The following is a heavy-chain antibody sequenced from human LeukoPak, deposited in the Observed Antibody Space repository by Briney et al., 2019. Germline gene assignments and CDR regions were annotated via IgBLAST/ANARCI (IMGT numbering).Heavy chain of an antibody. CDR2: IKTDVTST. J-gene: IGHJ4*02. CDR3: TTIRPDY. Sequence: GGSLRLSCVVSGFTFSDYWMHWVRQAPGKGLVWVSRIKTDVTSTDYADSVKGRFTISRDNAKNTLYLQMDSLRADDTAVYYCTTIRPDYWGRGTLVTVSS. V-gene: IGHV3-74*01. CDR1: GFTFSDYW. D-gene: IGHD1-14*01.